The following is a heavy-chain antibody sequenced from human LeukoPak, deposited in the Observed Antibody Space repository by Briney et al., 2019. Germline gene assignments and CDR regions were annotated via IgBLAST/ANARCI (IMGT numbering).Heavy chain of an antibody. Sequence: ASVKVSCKVSGYTLTELSMHWVRQAPGKGLEWMGRFDPEDGETIYAQKFQGRVTITRNTSISTAYMELSSLRSEDTAVYYCARARGYCSGGSCHNWFDPWGQGTLVTVSS. J-gene: IGHJ5*02. CDR2: FDPEDGET. CDR3: ARARGYCSGGSCHNWFDP. CDR1: GYTLTELS. V-gene: IGHV1-24*01. D-gene: IGHD2-15*01.